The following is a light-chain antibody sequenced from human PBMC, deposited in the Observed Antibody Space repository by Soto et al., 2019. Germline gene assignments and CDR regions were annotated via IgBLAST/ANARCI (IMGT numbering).Light chain of an antibody. J-gene: IGKJ1*01. CDR3: QQYTSYAT. CDR1: KSISSW. V-gene: IGKV1-5*03. CDR2: KAT. Sequence: DIQMTQSPSTLSASVGDRVTITYRASKSISSWLAWYQQKPGKAPKLLIYKATSLESGVPSRFSGSGSGTEFTLTISSLQPDDFATYYCQQYTSYATFGPWTKVEIK.